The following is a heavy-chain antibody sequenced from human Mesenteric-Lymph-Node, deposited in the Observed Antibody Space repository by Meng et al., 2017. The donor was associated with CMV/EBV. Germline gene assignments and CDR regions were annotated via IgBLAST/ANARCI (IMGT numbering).Heavy chain of an antibody. Sequence: GESLKISCAASGFTFSSYAMHWVRQSPGKGLEWVALISYDGSYQYYADSVKGRFTISRDNPNNTLYLQMTGLRPEDTAVYYCGGEPLAARPLAVEEWGQGTLVTVS. J-gene: IGHJ4*01. D-gene: IGHD6-6*01. CDR3: GGEPLAARPLAVEE. CDR1: GFTFSSYA. V-gene: IGHV3-30*19. CDR2: ISYDGSYQ.